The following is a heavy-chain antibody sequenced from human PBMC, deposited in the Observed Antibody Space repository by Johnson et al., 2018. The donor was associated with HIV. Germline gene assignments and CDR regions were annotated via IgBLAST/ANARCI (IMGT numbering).Heavy chain of an antibody. D-gene: IGHD5-12*01. V-gene: IGHV3-30*04. CDR1: GFTFSTFA. CDR2: ISYDGTNN. Sequence: QVQLVESGGGVVQPGTSLRLSCAASGFTFSTFAMHWVRQAPGKGLEWVAVISYDGTNNQNGDSVKGRFTISRDNAKNSLYLQMNSLRAEDTALYYCATDIRSGYRDAAFDIWGRGTMVTVSS. CDR3: ATDIRSGYRDAAFDI. J-gene: IGHJ3*02.